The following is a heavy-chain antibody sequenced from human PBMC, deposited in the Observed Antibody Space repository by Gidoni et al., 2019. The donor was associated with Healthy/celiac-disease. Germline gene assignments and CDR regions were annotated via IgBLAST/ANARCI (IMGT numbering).Heavy chain of an antibody. V-gene: IGHV3-11*05. D-gene: IGHD5-12*01. CDR2: ISSSSSDT. J-gene: IGHJ4*02. Sequence: QVQLVESGGGLVKPGGSLRLSCAASGFPFSDYYMSWIRQAPGKGLEWVSYISSSSSDTNYADSVKGRFTISRDNAKNSLYLQMNSLRAEDTAVYYCARVVSGYDRGFDYWGQGTLVTVSS. CDR3: ARVVSGYDRGFDY. CDR1: GFPFSDYY.